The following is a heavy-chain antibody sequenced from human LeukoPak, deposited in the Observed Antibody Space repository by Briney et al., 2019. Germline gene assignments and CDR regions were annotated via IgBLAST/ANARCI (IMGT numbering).Heavy chain of an antibody. Sequence: GGSLRLSCAASGFTFSSYAMSWVRQAPGKGLEWVSAISGSGGSTYYADSVKGRFTISRDNSKNTLYPQMNSLRAEDTAVYYCANLRTNSPVDYWGQGTLVTVSS. V-gene: IGHV3-23*01. CDR2: ISGSGGST. J-gene: IGHJ4*02. CDR3: ANLRTNSPVDY. CDR1: GFTFSSYA. D-gene: IGHD2-2*01.